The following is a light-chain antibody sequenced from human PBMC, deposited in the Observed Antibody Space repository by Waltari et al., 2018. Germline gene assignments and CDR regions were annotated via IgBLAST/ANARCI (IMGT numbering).Light chain of an antibody. Sequence: QSVLTQPPSASGTPGQRVTISCSGRSPNLGSNPVHWYQQLPGTAPKLLIYSNNQRPSGVPDRFSGSKSGTSASLAISGLQSEDEADYYCAAWDDSLNGWVFGGGTKLTVL. CDR2: SNN. V-gene: IGLV1-44*01. CDR3: AAWDDSLNGWV. J-gene: IGLJ3*02. CDR1: SPNLGSNP.